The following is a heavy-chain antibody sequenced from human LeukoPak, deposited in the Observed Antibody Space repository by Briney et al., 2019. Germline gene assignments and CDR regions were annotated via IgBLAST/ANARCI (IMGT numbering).Heavy chain of an antibody. CDR3: AKGSDFWSGYFLDY. Sequence: PGGSLRLSCAASGFTFSSYGMHWVRQAPGKGLEWVAFIRYDGSNKYYADSVKGRFTISRDNSKNTLYLQMNSLRAEDTAVYYCAKGSDFWSGYFLDYWGQGTLVTVSS. D-gene: IGHD3-3*01. V-gene: IGHV3-30*02. CDR1: GFTFSSYG. J-gene: IGHJ4*02. CDR2: IRYDGSNK.